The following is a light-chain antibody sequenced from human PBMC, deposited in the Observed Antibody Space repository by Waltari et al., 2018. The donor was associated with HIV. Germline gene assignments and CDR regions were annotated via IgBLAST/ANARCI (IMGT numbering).Light chain of an antibody. CDR3: GTWDTSLNAGV. V-gene: IGLV1-51*01. Sequence: QSVLTQPPSVSAAPEQKVTISCPVSSSHIGTPFFSWDRQLPGTAPKLLISDNNKRPSGIPDRFSGSKSGTSATLGITGLQTGDEADYYCGTWDTSLNAGVFAGGTNLTVL. J-gene: IGLJ3*02. CDR1: SSHIGTPF. CDR2: DNN.